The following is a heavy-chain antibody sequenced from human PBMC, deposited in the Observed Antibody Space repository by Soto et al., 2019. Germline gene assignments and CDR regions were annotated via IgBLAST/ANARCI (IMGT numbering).Heavy chain of an antibody. V-gene: IGHV3-66*01. CDR3: ARDRATGSSGWYGNFDY. D-gene: IGHD6-19*01. Sequence: GGSLRLSCAASGFTVSSNYMSWVRQAPGKGLEWVSVIYSGGSTYYADSVKGRFTISRDNSKNTLYLQMNSLRAEDTAVYYCARDRATGSSGWYGNFDYWGKGTLVTVAS. CDR2: IYSGGST. J-gene: IGHJ4*02. CDR1: GFTVSSNY.